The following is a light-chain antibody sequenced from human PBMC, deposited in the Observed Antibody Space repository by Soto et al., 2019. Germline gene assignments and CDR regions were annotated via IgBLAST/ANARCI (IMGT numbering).Light chain of an antibody. Sequence: QSALTQPASVSGSPGQSITISCTGTSSDVGGYNYVSWYQQHPGKAPKLMIYEVSNRPLGVSNRFSGSKSGNTASLTISGLQAEDEAEYYCSSYTSRSTLVFGNGTKVTVL. CDR3: SSYTSRSTLV. CDR1: SSDVGGYNY. V-gene: IGLV2-14*01. CDR2: EVS. J-gene: IGLJ1*01.